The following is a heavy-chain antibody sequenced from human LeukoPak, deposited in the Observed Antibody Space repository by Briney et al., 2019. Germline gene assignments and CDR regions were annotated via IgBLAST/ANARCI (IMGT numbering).Heavy chain of an antibody. Sequence: PGGSLRLSCAASGFTFSSYAMHWVRQAPGKGLEYVSAISSNGGSTYYANSVKGRFTISRDNSKNTLYLQMGSLRAEDMAVYYCARGGVDSSSLDYWGQGTLVTVSS. CDR1: GFTFSSYA. J-gene: IGHJ4*02. V-gene: IGHV3-64*01. CDR3: ARGGVDSSSLDY. D-gene: IGHD6-13*01. CDR2: ISSNGGST.